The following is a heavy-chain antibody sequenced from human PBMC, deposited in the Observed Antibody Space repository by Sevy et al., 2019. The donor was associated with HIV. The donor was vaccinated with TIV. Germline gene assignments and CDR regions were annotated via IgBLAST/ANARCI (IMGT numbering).Heavy chain of an antibody. CDR1: GFTLSRYW. D-gene: IGHD3-10*01. CDR2: INQDGSEK. V-gene: IGHV3-7*01. J-gene: IGHJ2*01. Sequence: GGSLRLSCAASGFTLSRYWMSWVRQAPGKGLEWVANINQDGSEKYYVDSVKGRFTISRDNARNSLYLHMNSLRAEDTAVYYCGSGLMRYFDLWGRGTLVTVSS. CDR3: GSGLMRYFDL.